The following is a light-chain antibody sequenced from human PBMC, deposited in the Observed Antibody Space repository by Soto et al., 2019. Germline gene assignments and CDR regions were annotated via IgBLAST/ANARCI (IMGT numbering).Light chain of an antibody. J-gene: IGKJ3*01. CDR3: QQYGASPFT. V-gene: IGKV3-20*01. CDR2: GAS. CDR1: RHVYINA. Sequence: VVLTQSPATLSLSPGDRATLSCRASRHVYINALGWYQQKPGRTPTLLIYGASTRATDIPDRFSATGSGTDFSLTNSGVEPEASAVYYCQQYGASPFTFGPGTRLEI.